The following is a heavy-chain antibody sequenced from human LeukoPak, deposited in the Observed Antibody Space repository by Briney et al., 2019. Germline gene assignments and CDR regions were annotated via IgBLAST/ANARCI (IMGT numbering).Heavy chain of an antibody. V-gene: IGHV3-23*01. D-gene: IGHD6-19*01. J-gene: IGHJ4*02. CDR2: ISGSGGST. Sequence: GGSLRLSCTASGFSFGDYSMNWVRQAPGKGLEWVSAISGSGGSTYYADSVKGRFTISRDNSKNTLYLQMNSLRAEDTAVYYCAKRLWQWPYWGQGTLVTVSS. CDR3: AKRLWQWPY. CDR1: GFSFGDYS.